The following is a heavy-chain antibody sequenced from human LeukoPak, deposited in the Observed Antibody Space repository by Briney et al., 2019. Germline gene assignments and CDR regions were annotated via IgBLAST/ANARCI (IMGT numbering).Heavy chain of an antibody. CDR3: ARAKTYYYDSSAPLGY. CDR1: GFTFSSYG. D-gene: IGHD3-22*01. Sequence: GRSLRLSCAASGFTFSSYGMHWVRQAPGKGLEWVAVISYDGSNKYYADSVKGRFTISRDNSKNTLYLQMNSLRAEDTAVYYCARAKTYYYDSSAPLGYWGQGTLVTVSS. V-gene: IGHV3-30*03. J-gene: IGHJ4*02. CDR2: ISYDGSNK.